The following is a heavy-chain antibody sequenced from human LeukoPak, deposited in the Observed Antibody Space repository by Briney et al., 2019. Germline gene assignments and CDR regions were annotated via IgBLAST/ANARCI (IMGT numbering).Heavy chain of an antibody. CDR1: GFTFSSYA. V-gene: IGHV3-23*01. D-gene: IGHD3-10*01. CDR3: ARDSSMLRGPLVIYYFDF. J-gene: IGHJ4*02. CDR2: ISGGGDAT. Sequence: PGGSLRLSCAASGFTFSSYAMSWVRQAPGKGLEWVSTISGGGDATYADSVKGRFTISRDNSKNTLYLQMNSLRVEDTAVYYCARDSSMLRGPLVIYYFDFWGQGTLVTVSS.